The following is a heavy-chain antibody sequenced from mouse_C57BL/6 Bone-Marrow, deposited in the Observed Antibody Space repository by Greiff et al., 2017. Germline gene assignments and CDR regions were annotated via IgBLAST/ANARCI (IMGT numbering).Heavy chain of an antibody. D-gene: IGHD2-3*01. V-gene: IGHV5-15*01. CDR3: ARYDGYFYFDY. CDR1: GFTFSDYG. J-gene: IGHJ2*01. CDR2: ISNLAYSI. Sequence: EVKLQESGGGLVQPGGSLKLSCAASGFTFSDYGMAWVRQAPRKGPEWVAFISNLAYSIYYADTVTGRFTISRENAKNTLYLEMSSLRSEDTAMYYCARYDGYFYFDYWGQGTTLTVSS.